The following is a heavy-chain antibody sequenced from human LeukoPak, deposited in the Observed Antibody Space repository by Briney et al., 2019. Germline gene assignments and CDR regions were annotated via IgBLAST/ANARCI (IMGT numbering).Heavy chain of an antibody. CDR1: GGSISSSSW. V-gene: IGHV4-4*02. CDR2: IYHSGST. J-gene: IGHJ6*02. CDR3: ARDWGYSYGPLDDYYYGMDV. Sequence: KPSGTLSLTCAVSGGSISSSSWWSWVRQPPGKGLEWIGEIYHSGSTNYNPSLKSRVTISVDKSKNQFSLKLSSVTAADTAVYYCARDWGYSYGPLDDYYYGMDVWGQGTTVTVSS. D-gene: IGHD5-18*01.